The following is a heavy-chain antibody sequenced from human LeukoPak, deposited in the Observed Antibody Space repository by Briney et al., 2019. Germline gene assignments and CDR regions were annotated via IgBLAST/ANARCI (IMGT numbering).Heavy chain of an antibody. D-gene: IGHD2-15*01. CDR3: ARDRDGGSCYDY. V-gene: IGHV1-69*05. CDR1: GGTFSSYA. CDR2: IIPIFGTA. J-gene: IGHJ4*02. Sequence: GASVKVSCKASGGTFSSYAISWVRQAPGQGLKWMGGIIPIFGTANYAQKFQGRVTITTDESTSTAYMELSSLRSEDTAVYYCARDRDGGSCYDYWGQGTLVTVSS.